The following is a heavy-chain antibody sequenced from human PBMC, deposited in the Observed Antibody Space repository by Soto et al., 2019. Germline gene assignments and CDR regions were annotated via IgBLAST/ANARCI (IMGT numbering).Heavy chain of an antibody. Sequence: QVQLVESGGGVVQPGRSLRLSCAASGFTFSSYAMHWVRQAPGKGLEWVAVISYDGSNKYYADSVKGRFTISRDNSKNTLYLHLIILRAEDTAVYYCARDRIYSSSWFDYWGQGTLVTVAS. J-gene: IGHJ5*01. D-gene: IGHD6-13*01. CDR3: ARDRIYSSSWFDY. CDR1: GFTFSSYA. V-gene: IGHV3-30-3*01. CDR2: ISYDGSNK.